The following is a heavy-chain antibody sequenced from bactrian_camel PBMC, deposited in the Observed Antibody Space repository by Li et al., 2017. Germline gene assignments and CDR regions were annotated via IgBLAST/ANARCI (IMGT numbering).Heavy chain of an antibody. V-gene: IGHV3S10*01. CDR1: GYTDSGIC. D-gene: IGHD6*01. Sequence: DVQLVESGGGSVQAGGSLRLSCQISGYTDSGICMGWFRQAPGKGLEWIATIGTDYKTTYAASVNGRFTISRDNAKKSLSLQMTSLKPEDTAMYYCAAIPHCAACYGGNCSPLMKQYYGQGTQVTVS. J-gene: IGHJ4*01. CDR2: IGTDYKT.